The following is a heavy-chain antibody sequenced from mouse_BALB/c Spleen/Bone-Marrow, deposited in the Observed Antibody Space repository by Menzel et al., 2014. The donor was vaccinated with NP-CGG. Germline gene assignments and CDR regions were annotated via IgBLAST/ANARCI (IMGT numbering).Heavy chain of an antibody. J-gene: IGHJ4*01. V-gene: IGHV1-14*01. D-gene: IGHD2-10*02. CDR3: ARGGYGNVYYAMDY. CDR1: GYTFTSYV. CDR2: INPYNDGT. Sequence: VQLQQPGPELVKPGASVKMSCKAPGYTFTSYVMHWVKQKPGQGLEWIGYINPYNDGTKYNEKFKGKATLTSDKSSSTAYMELSSLTSEDSAVYYCARGGYGNVYYAMDYWGQGTSVTVSS.